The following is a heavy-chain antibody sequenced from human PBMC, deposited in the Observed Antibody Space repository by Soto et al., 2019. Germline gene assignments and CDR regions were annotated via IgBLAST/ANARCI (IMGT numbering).Heavy chain of an antibody. J-gene: IGHJ4*02. Sequence: ASVKVSCKASGYTFTSYAMHWVRQAPGQRLEWMGWINAGNGNTKYSQKFQSRVTITRDTSASTAYMELSSMRSEDTAVYYCARSYVLRNIDYWGQGTLVTVSA. CDR1: GYTFTSYA. V-gene: IGHV1-3*01. CDR3: ARSYVLRNIDY. CDR2: INAGNGNT. D-gene: IGHD3-16*01.